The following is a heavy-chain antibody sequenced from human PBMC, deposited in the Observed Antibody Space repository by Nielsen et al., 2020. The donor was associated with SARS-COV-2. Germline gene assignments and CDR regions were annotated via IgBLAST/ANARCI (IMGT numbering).Heavy chain of an antibody. Sequence: ASVKVSCKASGYTFTTYGIIWVRQAPGQGLEWMGWISAHTGLTNYAQNLQGRVTMTTDTSTSTAYMELRSLRSDDTAVYYCARAVGGFSSNYFDYWGQGTLVTVSS. V-gene: IGHV1-18*01. D-gene: IGHD3-16*01. CDR1: GYTFTTYG. J-gene: IGHJ4*02. CDR3: ARAVGGFSSNYFDY. CDR2: ISAHTGLT.